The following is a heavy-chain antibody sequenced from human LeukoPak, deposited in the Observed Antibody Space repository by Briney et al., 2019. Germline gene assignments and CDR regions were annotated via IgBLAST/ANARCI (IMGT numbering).Heavy chain of an antibody. CDR3: ARTPTTHLWLRASTPDYFDY. J-gene: IGHJ4*02. CDR1: GGSISSYY. CDR2: IYYSGST. Sequence: SETLSLTCTVSGGSISSYYWSWIRQPPGKGLEWIGYIYYSGSTNYNPSLKSRVTISVDTSKNQFSLKLSSVTAADTAVYYCARTPTTHLWLRASTPDYFDYWGQGTLVTVSS. D-gene: IGHD5-18*01. V-gene: IGHV4-59*08.